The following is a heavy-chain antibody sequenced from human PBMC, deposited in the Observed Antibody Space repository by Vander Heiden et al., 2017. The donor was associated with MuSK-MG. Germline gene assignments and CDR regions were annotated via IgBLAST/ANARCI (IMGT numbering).Heavy chain of an antibody. V-gene: IGHV4-39*01. J-gene: IGHJ6*02. CDR1: GGPISSSSYC. D-gene: IGHD2-15*01. CDR3: ARLYCSGGSCYSGYGMDV. CDR2: IYYSGST. Sequence: QLQLQESGPGLVKPSETLSLTCTVPGGPISSSSYCWGWIRQPPGKGLEWIGSIYYSGSTYYNPSLKSRVTISVDTSKNQFSLKLSSVTAADTAVYYCARLYCSGGSCYSGYGMDVWGQGTTVTVSS.